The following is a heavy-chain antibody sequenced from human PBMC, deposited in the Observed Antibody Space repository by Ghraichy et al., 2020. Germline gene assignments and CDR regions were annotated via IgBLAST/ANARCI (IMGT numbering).Heavy chain of an antibody. J-gene: IGHJ5*01. V-gene: IGHV1-46*01. D-gene: IGHD5-24*01. Sequence: ASVKVSCKASGYTLTSYYVHWVRQAPGQGLEWMGIINPNDGSTTYAQKFQGRVSMTRDTSTSTVYMELYSLTSEDTAVFYCARWLQSYWFDYWGQGTLVTVSS. CDR1: GYTLTSYY. CDR2: INPNDGST. CDR3: ARWLQSYWFDY.